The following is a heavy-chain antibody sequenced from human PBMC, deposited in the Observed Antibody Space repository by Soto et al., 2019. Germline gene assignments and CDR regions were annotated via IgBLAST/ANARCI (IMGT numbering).Heavy chain of an antibody. CDR3: ARDQGYCSSTSCPSDAFDI. D-gene: IGHD2-2*01. Sequence: QVQLVQSGAEVKKPGASVKVSCKASGYTFTSYGISWVRQAPGQGLEWMGWISAYNGNTNYAQKLQGRVTMTTDTSTSTAYMELRSLRSDDTAVYYCARDQGYCSSTSCPSDAFDIWGQGTMVTVSS. CDR2: ISAYNGNT. J-gene: IGHJ3*02. V-gene: IGHV1-18*01. CDR1: GYTFTSYG.